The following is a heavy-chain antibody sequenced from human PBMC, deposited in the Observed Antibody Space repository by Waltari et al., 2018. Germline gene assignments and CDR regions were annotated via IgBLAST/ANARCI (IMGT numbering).Heavy chain of an antibody. J-gene: IGHJ6*02. CDR2: ISYNARNI. V-gene: IGHV3-30*04. Sequence: VQLVESGGGVVQPGRSLRLSCAASEFTFSSYAMHWVRQAPGKGLEWVAVISYNARNIYYVDSVKGRFTISRDNSKKMLYLQMNSLRAEDTAVYYCARDYCDRTNCHGMDAWGQGTTVTVSS. D-gene: IGHD3-22*01. CDR3: ARDYCDRTNCHGMDA. CDR1: EFTFSSYA.